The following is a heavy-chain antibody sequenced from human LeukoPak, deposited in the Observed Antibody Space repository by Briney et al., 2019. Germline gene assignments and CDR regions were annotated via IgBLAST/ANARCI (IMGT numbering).Heavy chain of an antibody. CDR1: GFTFSDYY. V-gene: IGHV3-11*05. CDR3: ARVKYSSGWYTFDY. CDR2: ISSSSSYS. J-gene: IGHJ4*02. D-gene: IGHD6-19*01. Sequence: GGSLRLSCAASGFTFSDYYMSWIRQAPGKGVEWVSYISSSSSYSNYADSMKGRFTISRDNDRNSVYLQMDSLRAEDTAVFYCARVKYSSGWYTFDYWGQGTLLTVSS.